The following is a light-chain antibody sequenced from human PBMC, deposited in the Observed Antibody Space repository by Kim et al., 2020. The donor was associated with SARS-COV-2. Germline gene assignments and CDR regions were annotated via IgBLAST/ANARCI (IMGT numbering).Light chain of an antibody. Sequence: PASIVCRSSQSLVYSDGNIYLNWFHQRPGQSPLRLIYKVSNRDSGVPDRFSGSGSGTDFTLQISRVEAEDVGVYYCMQGTHWPFTFGPGTKVDIK. CDR2: KVS. J-gene: IGKJ3*01. CDR3: MQGTHWPFT. CDR1: QSLVYSDGNIY. V-gene: IGKV2-30*01.